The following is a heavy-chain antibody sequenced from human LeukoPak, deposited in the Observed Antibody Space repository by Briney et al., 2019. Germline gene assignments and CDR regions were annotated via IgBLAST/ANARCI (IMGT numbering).Heavy chain of an antibody. V-gene: IGHV1-69*13. D-gene: IGHD3-22*01. CDR3: ARHSGYHSTMYLDY. J-gene: IGHJ4*02. Sequence: SVKVSCKASGGTFNSYAISWVRQAPGQGLEWMGGITAIFRTTNYAQKFQGRVTITADESMSTVYMELSSLRSEDTAVHYCARHSGYHSTMYLDYWGQGTLVTVSS. CDR1: GGTFNSYA. CDR2: ITAIFRTT.